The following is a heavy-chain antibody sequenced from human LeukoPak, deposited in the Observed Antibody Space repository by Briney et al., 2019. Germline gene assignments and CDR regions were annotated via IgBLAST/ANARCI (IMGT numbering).Heavy chain of an antibody. CDR3: ARKSLWFKYYDY. Sequence: GRSLRLSCAASGFTFTSYTMHWVRQPPRQGLGWVAATSYDGGNRYYADYVKGRFTSSRDNSNNPLFLQMKSLRPEDTAVYSCARKSLWFKYYDYWGQGIWVTVSS. J-gene: IGHJ4*02. V-gene: IGHV3-30*01. CDR2: TSYDGGNR. D-gene: IGHD2-21*01. CDR1: GFTFTSYT.